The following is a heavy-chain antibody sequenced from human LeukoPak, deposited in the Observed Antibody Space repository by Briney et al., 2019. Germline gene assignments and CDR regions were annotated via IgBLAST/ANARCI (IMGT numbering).Heavy chain of an antibody. Sequence: GESLKISCRGSGYSSTSYWIGWVRQMPGKGLEWMGIIYPGDSDTRYGPSFQGQVTISGDKSISTAYLQWSSLKASDTAMYYCARSRRCDDYVWGSYRYRGSEAFDIWGQGTMVTVSS. CDR3: ARSRRCDDYVWGSYRYRGSEAFDI. D-gene: IGHD3-16*02. J-gene: IGHJ3*02. V-gene: IGHV5-51*01. CDR2: IYPGDSDT. CDR1: GYSSTSYW.